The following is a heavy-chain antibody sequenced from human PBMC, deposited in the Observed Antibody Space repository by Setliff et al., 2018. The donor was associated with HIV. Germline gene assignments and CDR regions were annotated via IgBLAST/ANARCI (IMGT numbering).Heavy chain of an antibody. J-gene: IGHJ4*02. CDR3: ASLTTDRFLEWLFVY. CDR2: IYYSGST. Sequence: PPETLSLTCTVSGGSISSSSYYWGWIRQPPGKGLEWIGSIYYSGSTYYNPSLKTRVTISVDTSKNQFSLKLSSVTAADTAVYYCASLTTDRFLEWLFVYWGRGTLVTVSS. D-gene: IGHD3-3*01. V-gene: IGHV4-39*01. CDR1: GGSISSSSYY.